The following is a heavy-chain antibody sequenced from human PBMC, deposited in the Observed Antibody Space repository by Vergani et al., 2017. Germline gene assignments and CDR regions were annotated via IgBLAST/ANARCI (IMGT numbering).Heavy chain of an antibody. J-gene: IGHJ4*02. D-gene: IGHD3-22*01. CDR2: ISSGSGSYI. V-gene: IGHV3-21*01. CDR1: GFTFSSLA. Sequence: VQLVESGGGLVKPGGSVRLSCSASGFTFSSLAMIWVRQAPGKGLEWVSFISSGSGSYIYIADSMKGRFTISRDNAKNSLFLQMSSLRADDSAVYYCARDVGSTDSFDSSGYERTYYFDYWGKGTLVTVS. CDR3: ARDVGSTDSFDSSGYERTYYFDY.